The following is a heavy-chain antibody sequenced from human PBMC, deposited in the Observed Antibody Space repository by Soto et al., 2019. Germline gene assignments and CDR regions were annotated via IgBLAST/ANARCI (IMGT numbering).Heavy chain of an antibody. CDR3: ARGPHYYDSSGPYDAFDI. Sequence: SGPTLVNPTQTLTLTCTFSGFSLSTSGMRVSWIRQPPGKALEWLALIDWDDDKYYSTSLKTRLTISKDTSKNQVVLTMTNMDPVDTATYYCARGPHYYDSSGPYDAFDIWGQGTMVTVS. CDR1: GFSLSTSGMR. CDR2: IDWDDDK. J-gene: IGHJ3*02. V-gene: IGHV2-70*01. D-gene: IGHD3-22*01.